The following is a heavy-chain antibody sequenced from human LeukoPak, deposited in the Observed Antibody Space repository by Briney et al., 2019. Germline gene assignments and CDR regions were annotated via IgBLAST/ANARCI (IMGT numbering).Heavy chain of an antibody. CDR2: ISSSSSYI. V-gene: IGHV3-21*01. Sequence: GGSLRLSCAASGFTFSSYSMNWVRQAPGKGLEWVSSISSSSSYIYYADSVKGRLTISRDNTRNSLYLQMNSLRAEDTAVYYCARGSAAGTFDYWGQGTLVTVSS. J-gene: IGHJ4*02. CDR3: ARGSAAGTFDY. D-gene: IGHD6-13*01. CDR1: GFTFSSYS.